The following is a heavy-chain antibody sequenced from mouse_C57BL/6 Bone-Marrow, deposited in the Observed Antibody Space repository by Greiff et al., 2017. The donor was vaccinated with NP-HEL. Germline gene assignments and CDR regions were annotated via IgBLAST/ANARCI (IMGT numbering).Heavy chain of an antibody. CDR2: IDPYSGGT. CDR1: GYTFTSYW. V-gene: IGHV1-72*01. J-gene: IGHJ2*01. CDR3: ARVRVVDPDY. Sequence: QVQLQQPGAELVKPGASVKLSCKASGYTFTSYWMHWVKQRPGRGLEWIGRIDPYSGGTKYNEKFKGKATLTVDKPSSTAYMQLSSLTSEDSAVYNCARVRVVDPDYWGKGTTLTVSS. D-gene: IGHD1-1*01.